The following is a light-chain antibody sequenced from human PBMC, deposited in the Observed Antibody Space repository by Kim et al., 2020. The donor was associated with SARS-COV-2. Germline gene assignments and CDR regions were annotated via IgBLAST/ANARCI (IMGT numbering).Light chain of an antibody. J-gene: IGKJ5*01. V-gene: IGKV3-11*01. CDR3: QQRGNWPT. Sequence: SLSQGERATLSCRASQSVKTYLAWYQHKPGQSPRLLIHDASTRATGVPPRFSGGGSGTDFTLTISSLEPEDFAVYYCQQRGNWPTFGQGTRLEIK. CDR1: QSVKTY. CDR2: DAS.